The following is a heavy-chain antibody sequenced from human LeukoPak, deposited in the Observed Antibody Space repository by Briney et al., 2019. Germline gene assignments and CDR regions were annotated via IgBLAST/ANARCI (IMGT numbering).Heavy chain of an antibody. D-gene: IGHD6-13*01. CDR2: IIPIFGTA. CDR3: ATATAGHEDAFDI. CDR1: GGTFSSYA. V-gene: IGHV1-69*05. Sequence: SVKVSCKASGGTFSSYAIRWVRQAPGQGLEWMGGIIPIFGTANYAQKFQGRVTITTDESTSTAYMELSSLRSEVTAVYYCATATAGHEDAFDIWGQGTMVTVSS. J-gene: IGHJ3*02.